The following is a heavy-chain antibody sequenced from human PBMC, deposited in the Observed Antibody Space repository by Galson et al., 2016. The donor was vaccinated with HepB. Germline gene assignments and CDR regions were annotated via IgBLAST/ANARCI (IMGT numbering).Heavy chain of an antibody. CDR3: ARGYYYDSSAYYRYEGSKDYFEY. CDR2: ISDDGSQK. Sequence: SLRLSCAASGFMFNRYWMRWVRQAPGKGLEWVAIISDDGSQKYYIDSVKGRFPISRENSRNTVSLQMNSLRPEDTGVYYCARGYYYDSSAYYRYEGSKDYFEYWGRGTLVTVSS. V-gene: IGHV3-30*03. CDR1: GFMFNRYW. D-gene: IGHD3-22*01. J-gene: IGHJ4*02.